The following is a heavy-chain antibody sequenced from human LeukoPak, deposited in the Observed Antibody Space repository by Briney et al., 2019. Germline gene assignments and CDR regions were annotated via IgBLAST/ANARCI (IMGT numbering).Heavy chain of an antibody. CDR1: GYIFTSYF. J-gene: IGHJ4*02. CDR2: ISAYNGNT. V-gene: IGHV1-18*04. CDR3: ARDDYGGGMGNY. D-gene: IGHD4-23*01. Sequence: ASVKVSCKASGYIFTSYFMHWVRQAPGQGLEWMGWISAYNGNTNYAQKLQGRVTMTTDTSTSTAYMELRSLRSDDTAVYYCARDDYGGGMGNYWGQGTLVTVSS.